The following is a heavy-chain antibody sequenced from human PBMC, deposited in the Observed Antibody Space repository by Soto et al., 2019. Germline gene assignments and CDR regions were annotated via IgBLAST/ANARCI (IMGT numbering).Heavy chain of an antibody. CDR3: AKGRKTAAAGLSY. D-gene: IGHD6-13*01. CDR1: GCIFTNYD. J-gene: IGHJ4*02. CDR2: INPNSGNT. Sequence: ASVKVSCKASGCIFTNYDINWARQATGQGLEYLGWINPNSGNTNYAQKLQGRVTMTTDTSTSTAYMELRSLRSDDTAVYYCAKGRKTAAAGLSYWGQGTLVTVSS. V-gene: IGHV1-18*01.